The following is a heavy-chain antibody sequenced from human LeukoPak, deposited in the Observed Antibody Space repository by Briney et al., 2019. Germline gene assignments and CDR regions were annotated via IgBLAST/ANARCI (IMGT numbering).Heavy chain of an antibody. CDR2: ISSSSSYI. Sequence: PGGSLRLSCAASGFTFSSYSMNWVRQAPGKGLEWVSSISSSSSYIYYADSVKGRFTISRDNAKNSLYLQMNSLRAEDTAVYYCARDRLKYCSNTTCYRLDYWGQGTLVTVSS. CDR1: GFTFSSYS. D-gene: IGHD2-2*01. CDR3: ARDRLKYCSNTTCYRLDY. V-gene: IGHV3-21*04. J-gene: IGHJ4*02.